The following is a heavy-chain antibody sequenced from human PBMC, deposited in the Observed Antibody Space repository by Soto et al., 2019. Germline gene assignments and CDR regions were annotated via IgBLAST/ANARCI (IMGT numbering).Heavy chain of an antibody. CDR1: GGSISSGGYY. CDR2: IYYSGST. V-gene: IGHV4-31*03. J-gene: IGHJ4*02. CDR3: ARFAVVVAATPAGFDY. Sequence: QVQLQESGPGLVKPSQTLSLTCTVSGGSISSGGYYWCWIRQHPGKGLEWIGYIYYSGSTYYNPSLKSRVTISVDTSKNQFSLKLSSVTAADTAVYYCARFAVVVAATPAGFDYWGQGTLVTVSS. D-gene: IGHD2-15*01.